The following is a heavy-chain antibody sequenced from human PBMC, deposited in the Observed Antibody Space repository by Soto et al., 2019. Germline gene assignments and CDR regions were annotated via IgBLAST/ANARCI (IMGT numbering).Heavy chain of an antibody. CDR1: GFTFSSYA. J-gene: IGHJ4*02. CDR3: AKDLDSSNRTPQGNDY. V-gene: IGHV3-23*01. CDR2: ISGSGGST. D-gene: IGHD6-13*01. Sequence: GWSLRLSCAASGFTFSSYAMSWVRQAPGKGLEWVSAISGSGGSTYYADSVKGRFTISRDNSKNTLYLQMNSLRAEDTAVYYCAKDLDSSNRTPQGNDYWGQGTLVTVSS.